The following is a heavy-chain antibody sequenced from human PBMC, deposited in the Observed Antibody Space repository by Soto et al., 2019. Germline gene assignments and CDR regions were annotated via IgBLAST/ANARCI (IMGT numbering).Heavy chain of an antibody. CDR1: GGSFSGYY. V-gene: IGHV4-34*01. Sequence: PSETLSLTCAVYGGSFSGYYWSWIRQPPGKGLEWIGEINHSGITDYNPSLKSRITISIDTSKKQFSLKLNSVTAADTAVYYCAIGPRMWLAGGGYWGQGTQVTVSS. CDR3: AIGPRMWLAGGGY. CDR2: INHSGIT. D-gene: IGHD6-19*01. J-gene: IGHJ4*02.